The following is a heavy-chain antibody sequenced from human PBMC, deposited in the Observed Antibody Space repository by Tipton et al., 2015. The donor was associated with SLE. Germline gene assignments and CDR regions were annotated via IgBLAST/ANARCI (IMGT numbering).Heavy chain of an antibody. D-gene: IGHD1/OR15-1a*01. CDR1: GDSISESSYY. V-gene: IGHV4-39*01. CDR3: ARGVAEEQLIPVYYFDF. CDR2: LFSRGDT. J-gene: IGHJ4*02. Sequence: TLSLTCAVSGDSISESSYYWTWVRQSPGKGLEWIASLFSRGDTYYKPSLKGRVTISADVSKNEFSLRLNSVTAADTAVYYCARGVAEEQLIPVYYFDFWSRGTLVTVS.